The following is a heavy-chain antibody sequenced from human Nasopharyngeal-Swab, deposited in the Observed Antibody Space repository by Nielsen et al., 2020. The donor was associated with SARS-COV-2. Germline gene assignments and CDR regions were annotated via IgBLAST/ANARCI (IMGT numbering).Heavy chain of an antibody. CDR3: AKDLAYCGGDCYSGFDY. CDR2: ISGSGGST. J-gene: IGHJ4*02. CDR1: GFTFSSYA. V-gene: IGHV3-23*01. D-gene: IGHD2-21*02. Sequence: GGSLRLSCAASGFTFSSYAMSWVRQAPGKGLEWVSAISGSGGSTYYADSVKGRFTISRDNSKNTLYLQMNSLRAEDTAVYYCAKDLAYCGGDCYSGFDYGGQGTRGTVSS.